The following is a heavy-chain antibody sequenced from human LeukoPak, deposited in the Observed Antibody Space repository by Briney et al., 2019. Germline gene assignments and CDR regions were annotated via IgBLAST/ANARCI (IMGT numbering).Heavy chain of an antibody. CDR2: VNPTSGDT. J-gene: IGHJ6*03. CDR1: GYTFSDYD. CDR3: ARVGMKAFYYYYMDV. D-gene: IGHD7-27*01. Sequence: ASVKVSCKASGYTFSDYDVNWVRQAPGQGLEWMGWVNPTSGDTGYAQKFQGRVTMTRSMSRNTAYMELSRLRSEDTAVYFCARVGMKAFYYYYMDVWGKGTTIIISS. V-gene: IGHV1-8*01.